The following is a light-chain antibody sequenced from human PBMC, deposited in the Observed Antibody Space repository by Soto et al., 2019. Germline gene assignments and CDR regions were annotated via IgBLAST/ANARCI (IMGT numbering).Light chain of an antibody. CDR2: DAN. Sequence: QSALTQPASMSGSPGQSITISCTGTSSDVGSYNLVSWYQHHPGEAPKLIIYDANKRPSGISNRFSGSKSGNTASLTISGIQAEDEADYYCCSYAGSTTFYVFGIGTKVTV. V-gene: IGLV2-23*01. CDR3: CSYAGSTTFYV. CDR1: SSDVGSYNL. J-gene: IGLJ1*01.